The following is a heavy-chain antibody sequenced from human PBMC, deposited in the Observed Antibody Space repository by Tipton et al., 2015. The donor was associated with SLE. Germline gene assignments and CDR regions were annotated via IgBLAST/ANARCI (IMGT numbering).Heavy chain of an antibody. CDR2: IIPIFGTA. V-gene: IGHV1-69*01. J-gene: IGHJ4*02. CDR3: ARDPMVRGEGQFDY. CDR1: GGTFSSYA. Sequence: QLVQSGAEVKKPGSSVKVSCKASGGTFSSYAISWVRQAPGQGLEWMGGIIPIFGTANYAQKFQGRVTITADESTSTAYMELSSLRSEDTAMYYCARDPMVRGEGQFDYWGQGTLVTVSS. D-gene: IGHD3-10*01.